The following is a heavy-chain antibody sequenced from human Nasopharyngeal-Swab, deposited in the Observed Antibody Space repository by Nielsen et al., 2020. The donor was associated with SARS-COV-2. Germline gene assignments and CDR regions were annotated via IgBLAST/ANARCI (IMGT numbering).Heavy chain of an antibody. CDR1: GYTLTELS. D-gene: IGHD4-17*01. Sequence: ASVNVPCKVFGYTLTELSMHWVRQAPGKGLEWMGGFDPEDGETIYAQKFQGRVTMTEDTSTDTAYMELSSLRSEDTAVYYCATGDPTVTTSNWFDPWGQGTLVTVSS. V-gene: IGHV1-24*01. J-gene: IGHJ5*02. CDR3: ATGDPTVTTSNWFDP. CDR2: FDPEDGET.